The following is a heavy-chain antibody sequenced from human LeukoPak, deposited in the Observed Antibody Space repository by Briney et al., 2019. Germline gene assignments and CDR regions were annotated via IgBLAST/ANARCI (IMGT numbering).Heavy chain of an antibody. CDR1: GFAFSNYA. V-gene: IGHV3-23*01. D-gene: IGHD6-13*01. CDR3: VRGGTSWSRFDY. Sequence: PGGSLRLSCEASGFAFSNYAMSWVRQAPGTRLEWVSRITSSGGTTYDVDSVKGRFTVSRDNSRNTLYLQMNGLRAEDTAVYHCVRGGTSWSRFDYWGQGTVVTVSS. CDR2: ITSSGGTT. J-gene: IGHJ4*02.